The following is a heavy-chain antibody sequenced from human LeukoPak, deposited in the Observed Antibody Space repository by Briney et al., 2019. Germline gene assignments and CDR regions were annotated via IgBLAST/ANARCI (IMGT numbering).Heavy chain of an antibody. D-gene: IGHD6-13*01. Sequence: GRSLRLSCAASRFTFSSYEMNWVRQAPGKGLEWVSYISSSGSTIYYADSVKGRFTNSRDNAKNSLYLQMNSLRAEDTAVYYCAREYSSSWYVPYYFDYWGQGTLVTVS. CDR1: RFTFSSYE. CDR2: ISSSGSTI. J-gene: IGHJ4*02. V-gene: IGHV3-48*03. CDR3: AREYSSSWYVPYYFDY.